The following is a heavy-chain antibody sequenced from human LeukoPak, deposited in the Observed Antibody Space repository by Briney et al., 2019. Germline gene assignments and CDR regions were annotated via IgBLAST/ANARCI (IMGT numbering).Heavy chain of an antibody. D-gene: IGHD3-22*01. V-gene: IGHV3-21*01. J-gene: IGHJ4*02. CDR2: VSTSSSYI. CDR1: GFTFSSYS. CDR3: AGDYNYDSRDY. Sequence: GGSLRLSCAASGFTFSSYSMNWVRQAPGKGLEWVSPVSTSSSYIYYADSVKGRFTISRYNAKNSLYLQMNSLRAEDTAVYYCAGDYNYDSRDYWGQGTLVTVSS.